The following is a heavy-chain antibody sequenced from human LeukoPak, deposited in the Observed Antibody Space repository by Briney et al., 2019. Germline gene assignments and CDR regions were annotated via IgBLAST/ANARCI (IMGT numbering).Heavy chain of an antibody. Sequence: GGSLRLSCAASGFTFSNYAMNWVRQAPGRGLEWVSVVSGRGGSTYYAEPVKGRFTISRDNSKNTLYLQMNTLRAEDTAVYYCAKGDTGMVRRYYLDHWGQGSLVTVSS. CDR3: AKGDTGMVRRYYLDH. J-gene: IGHJ4*02. V-gene: IGHV3-23*01. CDR1: GFTFSNYA. CDR2: VSGRGGST. D-gene: IGHD5-18*01.